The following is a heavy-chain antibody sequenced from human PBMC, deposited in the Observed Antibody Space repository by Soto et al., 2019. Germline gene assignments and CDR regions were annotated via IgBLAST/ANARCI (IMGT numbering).Heavy chain of an antibody. J-gene: IGHJ4*02. CDR3: ARERRITMIVVDSFDY. V-gene: IGHV1-18*04. CDR1: GYTFTRYG. D-gene: IGHD3-22*01. CDR2: ISAYNGNT. Sequence: ASVKVSCKASGYTFTRYGISWVRQAPGQGLEWMGWISAYNGNTNYAQKLQGRVTMTTDTSTSTAYMELRSLRSDDTAVYYCARERRITMIVVDSFDYWGQGTLVTVSS.